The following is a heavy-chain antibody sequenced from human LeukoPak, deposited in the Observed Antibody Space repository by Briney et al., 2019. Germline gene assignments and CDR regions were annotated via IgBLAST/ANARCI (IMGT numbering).Heavy chain of an antibody. J-gene: IGHJ4*02. CDR3: ARTQSQSGSYRYYFGY. CDR2: IYYIRNT. V-gene: IGHV4-61*08. D-gene: IGHD3-16*02. Sequence: SETLSLTCTVSGASVGSAGYYWSWIRQPPGGGLEWIGYIYYIRNTNYNPSHKSRVTMSLDPSKNQFSLKLNSVTAADTAVYYCARTQSQSGSYRYYFGYWGQGTLVTVSS. CDR1: GASVGSAGYY.